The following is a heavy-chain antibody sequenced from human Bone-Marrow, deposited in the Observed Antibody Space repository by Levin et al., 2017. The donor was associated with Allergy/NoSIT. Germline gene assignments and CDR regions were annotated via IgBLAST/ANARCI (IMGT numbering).Heavy chain of an antibody. CDR2: IWVDGSHK. D-gene: IGHD3-10*01. J-gene: IGHJ4*02. Sequence: GESLKISCAASGFTFSSSGMHWVRQAPGKGLEWLAVIWVDGSHKYYADSVKGRFTISRDNSKNTLYLQMNSLRVEDTAVYYCATERGPFNWCDYWGQGTLVTVSS. V-gene: IGHV3-33*01. CDR3: ATERGPFNWCDY. CDR1: GFTFSSSG.